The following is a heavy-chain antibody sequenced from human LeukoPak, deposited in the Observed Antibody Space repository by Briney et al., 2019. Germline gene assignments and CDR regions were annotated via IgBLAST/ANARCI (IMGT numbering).Heavy chain of an antibody. J-gene: IGHJ4*02. CDR3: ARGRSTGYPYYFEY. CDR2: MNPNSGST. V-gene: IGHV1-8*03. CDR1: GYTFTIYD. Sequence: ASVKVSCKASGYTFTIYDINWVRQAPGQGLEWIGWMNPNSGSTGYAQKFQGRVTITRNTSISTAYMELSGLRSEDTAVYYCARGRSTGYPYYFEYWGQGTLVTVSS. D-gene: IGHD5-12*01.